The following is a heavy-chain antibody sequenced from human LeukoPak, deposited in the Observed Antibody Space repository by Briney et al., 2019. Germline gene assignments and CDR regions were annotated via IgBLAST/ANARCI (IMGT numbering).Heavy chain of an antibody. CDR2: ISYSSSYI. CDR3: AREWDALGATSDY. V-gene: IGHV3-21*01. J-gene: IGHJ4*02. D-gene: IGHD1-26*01. Sequence: GGSLRLSCAASGFTFSNYGMNWVRQAPGKGLEWVSSISYSSSYIYYAGSVKGRFTISRDNAKNSLYLQMNSLRAEDTAVYYCAREWDALGATSDYWGQGTLVTVSS. CDR1: GFTFSNYG.